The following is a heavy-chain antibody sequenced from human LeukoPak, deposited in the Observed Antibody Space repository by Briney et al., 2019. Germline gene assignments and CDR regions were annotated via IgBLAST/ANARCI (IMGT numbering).Heavy chain of an antibody. CDR1: GCTFTSYY. D-gene: IGHD2-2*02. Sequence: ASVKVSCKASGCTFTSYYMHWVRQAPGQGLEWMGIINPSGGSTSYAQKFQGRVTMTRDTSTSTVYMELSSLRSEDTAVYYCASSNGYCSSTSCYNHAFDIWGQGTMVTVSS. J-gene: IGHJ3*02. CDR2: INPSGGST. CDR3: ASSNGYCSSTSCYNHAFDI. V-gene: IGHV1-46*03.